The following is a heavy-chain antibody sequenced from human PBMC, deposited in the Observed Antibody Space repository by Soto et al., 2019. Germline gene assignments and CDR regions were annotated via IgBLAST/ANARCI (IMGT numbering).Heavy chain of an antibody. D-gene: IGHD1-1*01. CDR2: ISGYGGST. Sequence: EVQLLESGGGLVQPGGSLRLSCAASGFTFSSYAMSWVRQAPGKGLEWVSSISGYGGSTYYADSVKGRFTISRDNSQNTLYLQMNSLRAEDTAVYYCAKDLELEVFTAAYLDHWGQGSLVTVSS. V-gene: IGHV3-23*01. J-gene: IGHJ4*02. CDR3: AKDLELEVFTAAYLDH. CDR1: GFTFSSYA.